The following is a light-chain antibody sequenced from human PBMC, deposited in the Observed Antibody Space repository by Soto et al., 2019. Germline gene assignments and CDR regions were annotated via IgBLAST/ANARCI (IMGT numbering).Light chain of an antibody. CDR2: HAS. J-gene: IGKJ1*01. CDR1: QSINYW. CDR3: QQYHDYWT. V-gene: IGKV1-5*01. Sequence: DIQMTQSPTTLSASVGDRVSISCRASQSINYWLAWYQQKPGKAPKVLIYHASSLESGVPSRFSGSGSGTEFTLTINSLQPDDVGTYYCQQYHDYWTFGQGTKVDIK.